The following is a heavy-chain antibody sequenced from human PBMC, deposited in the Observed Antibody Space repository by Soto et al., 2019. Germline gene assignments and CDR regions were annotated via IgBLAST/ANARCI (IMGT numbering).Heavy chain of an antibody. V-gene: IGHV4-4*02. Sequence: SETLSLTCAVSGGSVSSTYWWSWVRQPPGKGLEWIGEIYHSGSANYNPSLKSRVTISVDNSKNQFSLNLNSVTAADTAVYYCARYNAASGTYYFDYWGKGTLVTVSS. D-gene: IGHD6-13*01. CDR1: GGSVSSTYW. CDR2: IYHSGSA. CDR3: ARYNAASGTYYFDY. J-gene: IGHJ4*02.